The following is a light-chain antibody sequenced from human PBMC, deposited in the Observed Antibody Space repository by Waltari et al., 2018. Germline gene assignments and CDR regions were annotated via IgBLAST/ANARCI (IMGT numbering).Light chain of an antibody. CDR2: DVV. CDR1: TNDVGVEDY. J-gene: IGLJ3*02. V-gene: IGLV2-11*01. Sequence: QSALTQPHPVSASPGQSVTIPCSESTNDVGVEDYVSWYHQLPGKAPKLLLYDVVKRPSGVPSRFSGSKYGTTASLTISGLQTDDEATYYCCSYAGAYTFVFGGGTKLTVL. CDR3: CSYAGAYTFV.